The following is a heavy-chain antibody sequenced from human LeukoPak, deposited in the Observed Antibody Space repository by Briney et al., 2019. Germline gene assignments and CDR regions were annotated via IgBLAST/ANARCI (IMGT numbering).Heavy chain of an antibody. CDR2: ISAYNGNT. CDR3: ARVGLYSSSSSWFDP. D-gene: IGHD6-6*01. J-gene: IGHJ5*02. V-gene: IGHV1-18*01. Sequence: GASVKVSCKASGDTFTSYGISWVRQAPGQGLEWMGYISAYNGNTNYAQKLQGRVTMTTDTSTSTAYMQLRSLRSDATAVYYCARVGLYSSSSSWFDPWGQGTLVTVSS. CDR1: GDTFTSYG.